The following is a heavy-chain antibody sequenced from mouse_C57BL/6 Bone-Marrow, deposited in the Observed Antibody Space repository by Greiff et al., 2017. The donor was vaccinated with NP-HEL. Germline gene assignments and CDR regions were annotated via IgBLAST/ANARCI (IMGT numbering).Heavy chain of an antibody. CDR1: GFSFNTYA. V-gene: IGHV10-1*01. D-gene: IGHD2-3*01. Sequence: GGGLVQPKGSLKLSCAASGFSFNTYAMNWVRQAPGKGLEWVARIRSKSNNYATYYDDSLKDRFTISRDDSESMLYLQMNNLQTEDTAMYYCVRQGYDGYYLDYWGQGTTLTVSS. CDR3: VRQGYDGYYLDY. CDR2: IRSKSNNYAT. J-gene: IGHJ2*01.